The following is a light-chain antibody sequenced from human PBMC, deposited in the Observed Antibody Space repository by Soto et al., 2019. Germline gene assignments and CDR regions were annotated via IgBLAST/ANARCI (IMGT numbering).Light chain of an antibody. CDR1: RTDVAGYGY. V-gene: IGLV2-14*03. CDR3: PSYTRSTPFYV. J-gene: IGLJ1*01. CDR2: DVY. Sequence: QSALTQPASVSGSPGQSIAISCTAVRTDVAGYGYVSWYQQHPGQAPQLIIYDVYNRPSGVSPRFAGSKSGDTASLTISGLQAEDEADYYCPSYTRSTPFYVFGTGNQLTVL.